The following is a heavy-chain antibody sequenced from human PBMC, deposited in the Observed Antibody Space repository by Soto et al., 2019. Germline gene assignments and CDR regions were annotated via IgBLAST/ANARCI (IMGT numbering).Heavy chain of an antibody. J-gene: IGHJ1*01. CDR1: GFTVSSNY. CDR2: IYSGGST. Sequence: EVQLVESGGGLIQPGGSLRLSCAASGFTVSSNYMSWVRQAPGKGLEWVSVIYSGGSTYYADSVKCRFTISRDNSKNTLYLQMNSLRAEDTAVYYCARDRVESGYPEYFQHWGQGTMFTVSS. CDR3: ARDRVESGYPEYFQH. V-gene: IGHV3-53*01. D-gene: IGHD3-22*01.